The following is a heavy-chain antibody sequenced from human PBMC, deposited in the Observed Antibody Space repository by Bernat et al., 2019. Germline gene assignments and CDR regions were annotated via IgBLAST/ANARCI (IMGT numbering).Heavy chain of an antibody. V-gene: IGHV3-30*01. Sequence: QVQLVESGGGVVQPGRSLRLSCAASGFTFSSYAMHWVRQAPGKGLEWVAVISYDGSNKYYADSVKGRFTISRDNSKNTLYLQMNSLRAEDTAVYYWARVHSSSWYLDAFDIWGQGTMVTVSS. J-gene: IGHJ3*02. CDR3: ARVHSSSWYLDAFDI. CDR1: GFTFSSYA. CDR2: ISYDGSNK. D-gene: IGHD6-13*01.